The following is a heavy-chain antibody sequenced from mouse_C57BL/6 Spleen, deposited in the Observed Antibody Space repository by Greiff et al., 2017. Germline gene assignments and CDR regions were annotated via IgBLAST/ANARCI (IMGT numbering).Heavy chain of an antibody. Sequence: VQLQQSGAELVRPGASVTLSCKASGYTFTDYEMHWVKQTPVHGLEWIGAIDPETGGTAYNQKFKGKAILTADKSSSTAYMELRSLTSEDSAVYYCTCSMITTGNYFDYWGQGTTLTVSS. V-gene: IGHV1-15*01. CDR3: TCSMITTGNYFDY. D-gene: IGHD2-4*01. CDR2: IDPETGGT. J-gene: IGHJ2*01. CDR1: GYTFTDYE.